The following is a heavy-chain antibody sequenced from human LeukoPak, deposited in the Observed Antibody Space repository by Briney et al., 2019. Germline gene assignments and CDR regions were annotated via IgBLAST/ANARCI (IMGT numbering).Heavy chain of an antibody. CDR2: ISTSGSTI. CDR1: GFTFSSYE. CDR3: AKAKTTTPLFDY. Sequence: GGSLRLSCAASGFTFSSYEMNWVRQAPGKGLDWVSYISTSGSTIYYADSVRGRFTISRDNAKNSLYLQMNSLRAEDTAVYYCAKAKTTTPLFDYWGQGTLVTVSS. J-gene: IGHJ4*02. D-gene: IGHD1-14*01. V-gene: IGHV3-48*03.